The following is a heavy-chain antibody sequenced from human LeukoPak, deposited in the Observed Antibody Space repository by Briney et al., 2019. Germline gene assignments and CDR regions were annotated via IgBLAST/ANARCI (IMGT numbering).Heavy chain of an antibody. Sequence: GGSLRLSCTASGLSFSSYSMSWVRQAPGKGLEWVAIISGSGTGGVTYYADSVKGRFTISRDTSKNTLYLQMNSLRAEDTAIYYCAKNPTPRIVGVYFYFDYWGQGTLVTVSS. V-gene: IGHV3-23*01. CDR1: GLSFSSYS. CDR3: AKNPTPRIVGVYFYFDY. CDR2: ISGSGTGGVT. J-gene: IGHJ4*02. D-gene: IGHD1-26*01.